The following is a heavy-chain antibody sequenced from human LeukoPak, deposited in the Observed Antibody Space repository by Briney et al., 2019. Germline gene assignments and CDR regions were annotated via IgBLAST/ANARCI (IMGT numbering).Heavy chain of an antibody. Sequence: PSETLSLTCTVSGGSISSGGYYWSWIRQPPGKGLEWIGFVYYSGSTYYNPSLKSRVTFSVDRSKNQFSLKLSSVNAADTAVYYCARLGTGYDSSGYSIGWFDPWGQGTLFTVSS. CDR2: VYYSGST. CDR1: GGSISSGGYY. J-gene: IGHJ5*02. D-gene: IGHD3-22*01. V-gene: IGHV4-31*03. CDR3: ARLGTGYDSSGYSIGWFDP.